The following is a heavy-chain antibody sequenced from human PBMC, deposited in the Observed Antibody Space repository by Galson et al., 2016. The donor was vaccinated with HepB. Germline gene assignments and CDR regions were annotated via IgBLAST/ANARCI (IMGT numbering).Heavy chain of an antibody. Sequence: SGYTFTNYAVHWVRQAPGQRPEWMGWINAGNGNTKYSEKLQGRVIITRDTSASTAYMELSSLISEDTAVYYCARTSNSATYNNWFDPWGQGTLVTVSS. V-gene: IGHV1-3*01. CDR1: GYTFTNYA. CDR2: INAGNGNT. CDR3: ARTSNSATYNNWFDP. J-gene: IGHJ5*02. D-gene: IGHD1-26*01.